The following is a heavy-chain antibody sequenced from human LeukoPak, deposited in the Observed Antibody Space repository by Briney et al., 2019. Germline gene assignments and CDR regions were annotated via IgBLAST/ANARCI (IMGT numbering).Heavy chain of an antibody. CDR2: ISYNGNNK. CDR3: ARDMYSSSSFDY. Sequence: GGSLRLSCAASGFTFSSYTMPWVRQAPGKGLEWVAVISYNGNNKYYADSVKGRFTISRDNSKNTLYLQMNSLRAEDTAVYYCARDMYSSSSFDYWGQGTLVTVSS. J-gene: IGHJ4*02. D-gene: IGHD6-6*01. V-gene: IGHV3-30-3*01. CDR1: GFTFSSYT.